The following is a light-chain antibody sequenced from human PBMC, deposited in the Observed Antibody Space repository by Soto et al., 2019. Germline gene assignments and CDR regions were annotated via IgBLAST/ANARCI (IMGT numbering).Light chain of an antibody. CDR2: DPS. CDR3: QQLSIRPAT. CDR1: QSVNNY. V-gene: IGKV3-11*01. Sequence: EIVLTQSPATLSVPPGETATLSCRASQSVNNYLAWYQQKPGQAPRLLMYDPSNRATGIPARFSGSGSGTDFTLTISSLEPEDFAVYYCQQLSIRPATLGQGTKVDIK. J-gene: IGKJ1*01.